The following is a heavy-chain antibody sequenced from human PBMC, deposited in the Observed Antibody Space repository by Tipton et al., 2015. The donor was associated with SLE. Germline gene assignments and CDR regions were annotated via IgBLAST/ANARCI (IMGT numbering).Heavy chain of an antibody. CDR3: ATSCSGGSCSRSYYYGMDV. CDR2: FDPEDGET. V-gene: IGHV1-24*01. CDR1: GYTLTELS. Sequence: QSGPEVKKPGASVKVSCKVSGYTLTELSMHWVRQAPGKGLEWMGGFDPEDGETIYAQKFQGRVTMTEDTSTDTAYMELSSLRSEDTAVYYCATSCSGGSCSRSYYYGMDVWGQGTTVTVSS. J-gene: IGHJ6*02. D-gene: IGHD2-15*01.